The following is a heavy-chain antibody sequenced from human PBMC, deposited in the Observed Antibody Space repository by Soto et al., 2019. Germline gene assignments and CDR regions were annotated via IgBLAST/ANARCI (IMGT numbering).Heavy chain of an antibody. J-gene: IGHJ5*02. D-gene: IGHD2-21*01. Sequence: PSETLSLSCAVYGGSFSGYYWSWIRQPPGKGLEWIGEINHSGSTNYNPSLKSRVTISVDTSKNQFSLNLSSVTAADTAVYYCGRAPIYVLGGDYREVYGTWSAPWGKGPLDTVSS. V-gene: IGHV4-34*01. CDR1: GGSFSGYY. CDR2: INHSGST. CDR3: GRAPIYVLGGDYREVYGTWSAP.